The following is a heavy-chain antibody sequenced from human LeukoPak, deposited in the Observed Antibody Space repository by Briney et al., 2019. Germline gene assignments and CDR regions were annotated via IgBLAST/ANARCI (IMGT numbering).Heavy chain of an antibody. CDR1: GFTFSSYA. J-gene: IGHJ5*02. D-gene: IGHD4-17*01. CDR3: AKDQGDYGDLYNWFDP. Sequence: PGGSLRLSCAASGFTFSSYAMSWVRQAPGKGLEWVSAISGSGGSTYYADSVKGRFTISRGNSKNTLYLQMNSLRAEDTAVYYCAKDQGDYGDLYNWFDPWGQGTLVTVSS. CDR2: ISGSGGST. V-gene: IGHV3-23*01.